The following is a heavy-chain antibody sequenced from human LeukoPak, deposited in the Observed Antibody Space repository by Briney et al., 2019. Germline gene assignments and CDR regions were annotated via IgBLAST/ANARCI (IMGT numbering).Heavy chain of an antibody. CDR1: GGSISSYY. Sequence: PSETLSLTCTVSGGSISSYYWSWIRQPPGKGLEWIGEINHSGSTNYNPSLKSRVTISVDTSKNQFSLKLSSVTAADTAVYYCARGERITMIVVGLYYFDYWGQGTLVTVSS. V-gene: IGHV4-34*01. D-gene: IGHD3-22*01. CDR2: INHSGST. CDR3: ARGERITMIVVGLYYFDY. J-gene: IGHJ4*02.